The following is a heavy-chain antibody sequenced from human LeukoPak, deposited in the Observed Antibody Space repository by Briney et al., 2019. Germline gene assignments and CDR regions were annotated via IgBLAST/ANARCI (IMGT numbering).Heavy chain of an antibody. CDR2: FDAEGGET. D-gene: IGHD3-22*01. J-gene: IGHJ4*02. CDR1: GYTLTEIS. V-gene: IGHV1-24*01. Sequence: GASVKVSCKVSGYTLTEISMHWVRQAPGKGLEWMGGFDAEGGETIYAQKFQGRVTMTEDTSTDTAYMELSSLRSEDTAVYYCATDPLLGKYDSSGYLDYWGQGTLVTVSS. CDR3: ATDPLLGKYDSSGYLDY.